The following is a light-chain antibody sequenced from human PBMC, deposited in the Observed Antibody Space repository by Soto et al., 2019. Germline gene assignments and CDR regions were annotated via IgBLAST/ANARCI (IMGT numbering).Light chain of an antibody. V-gene: IGKV1-8*01. CDR3: QQYYSYPPST. CDR2: AAS. CDR1: QGISSY. Sequence: AIQMTQSPSSLSASTGDRVTITCRASQGISSYLAWYQQKPGKAPKLLIYAASTLQSGVPSRFSGSGSGTDFTLTISRLQSEDFATYYCQQYYSYPPSTFGGGTKVDIK. J-gene: IGKJ4*01.